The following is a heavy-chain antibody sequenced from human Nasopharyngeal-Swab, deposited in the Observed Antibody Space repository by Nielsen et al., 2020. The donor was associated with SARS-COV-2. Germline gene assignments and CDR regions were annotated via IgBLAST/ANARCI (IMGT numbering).Heavy chain of an antibody. V-gene: IGHV1-46*01. D-gene: IGHD4-11*01. J-gene: IGHJ4*02. Sequence: WVRQAPGQGLEWMGIINPSGGSASYAQKFQGRVTMTRDTSTSTVYMDLSSLRSEDTAVYYRARGAPNTVSALDYWGQGTPVTVSS. CDR3: ARGAPNTVSALDY. CDR2: INPSGGSA.